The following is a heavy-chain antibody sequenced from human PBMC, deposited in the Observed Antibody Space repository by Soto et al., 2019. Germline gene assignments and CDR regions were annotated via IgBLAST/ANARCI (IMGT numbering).Heavy chain of an antibody. V-gene: IGHV1-8*01. CDR1: GYTFTSYD. J-gene: IGHJ6*02. CDR2: MNPNSGNT. D-gene: IGHD3-3*01. CDR3: ARGDYDFWSGYSRPYYYYGMDV. Sequence: ASVKVSCKASGYTFTSYDINWVRQATGQGLEWMGWMNPNSGNTGYAQKFQGRVTMTRNTSISTAYMELSNLRSEDTAVYYCARGDYDFWSGYSRPYYYYGMDVWGQGTTVTVSS.